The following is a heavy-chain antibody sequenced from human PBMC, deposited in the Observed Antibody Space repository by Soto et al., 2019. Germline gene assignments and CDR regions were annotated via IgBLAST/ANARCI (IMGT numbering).Heavy chain of an antibody. J-gene: IGHJ4*02. V-gene: IGHV5-10-1*01. CDR2: IEPSDSSI. CDR1: GHRSATYW. Sequence: EYLKVSFQGSGHRSATYWVTWARQMPGKGLELMGRIEPSDSSINSSPSFRGHVTISADRSINTAHLHWSSLKASDTAIYYCARGVKMATPHKYFFDYWGQGTLVTVSS. CDR3: ARGVKMATPHKYFFDY. D-gene: IGHD5-12*01.